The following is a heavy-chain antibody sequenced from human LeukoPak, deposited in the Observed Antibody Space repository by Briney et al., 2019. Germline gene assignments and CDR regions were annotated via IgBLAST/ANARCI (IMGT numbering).Heavy chain of an antibody. CDR1: GFSFSTHA. CDR2: IGGVAVSS. Sequence: GGSLRLSCVASGFSFSTHAMSWVRQAPGKGLEWVSTIGGVAVSSDYADSVKGRFTFSRDDSKSTVYLEMSSLRAEDTAVYYCVKGQFSGNGIYDPFDIWGRGTMVSVS. J-gene: IGHJ3*02. CDR3: VKGQFSGNGIYDPFDI. D-gene: IGHD5-12*01. V-gene: IGHV3-23*01.